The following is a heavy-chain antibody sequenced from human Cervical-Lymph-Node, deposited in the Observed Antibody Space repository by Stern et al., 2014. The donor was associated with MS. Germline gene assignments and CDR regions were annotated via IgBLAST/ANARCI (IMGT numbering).Heavy chain of an antibody. V-gene: IGHV7-4-1*02. CDR2: INTNTGTP. CDR1: GYIFSNYA. Sequence: QVQLVQSGSELKKPGASVKVSCKASGYIFSNYAIYWVRQAPGQGLEWMGWINTNTGTPTYAQGLTGRFVFSLDTSVSTASLQISSLKTEDTGVYYCARGIPHYDGNKYGLDVWGQGTTVTVSS. D-gene: IGHD3-16*01. J-gene: IGHJ6*02. CDR3: ARGIPHYDGNKYGLDV.